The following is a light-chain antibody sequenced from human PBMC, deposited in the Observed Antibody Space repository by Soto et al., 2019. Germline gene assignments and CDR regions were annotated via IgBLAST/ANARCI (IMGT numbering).Light chain of an antibody. Sequence: IVMTQSPATLSVSPGERATLSCRASQSVSSNLAWYQQTPGQAPRLLIYGASTRANGIPARFSGSGSGTEFTLTISSLQSEDFAVYDCQQYNNWPPWTFGQGTQVDIK. V-gene: IGKV3-15*01. CDR2: GAS. CDR1: QSVSSN. J-gene: IGKJ1*01. CDR3: QQYNNWPPWT.